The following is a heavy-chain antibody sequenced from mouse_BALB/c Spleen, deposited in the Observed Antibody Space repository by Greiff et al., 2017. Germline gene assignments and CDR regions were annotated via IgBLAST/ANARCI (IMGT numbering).Heavy chain of an antibody. J-gene: IGHJ4*01. Sequence: EVQLQQSGTVLARPGASVKMSCKASGYSFTSYWMHWVKQRPGQGLEWIGAIYPGNSDTSYNQKFKGKAKLTAVTSASTAYMELSILTNEDSAVYYCARGYYGSSPCAMDYWGQGTSVTVSS. CDR1: GYSFTSYW. D-gene: IGHD1-1*01. V-gene: IGHV1-5*01. CDR2: IYPGNSDT. CDR3: ARGYYGSSPCAMDY.